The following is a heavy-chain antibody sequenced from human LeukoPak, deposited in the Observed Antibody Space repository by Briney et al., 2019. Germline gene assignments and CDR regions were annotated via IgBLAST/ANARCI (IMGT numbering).Heavy chain of an antibody. CDR2: IYYSGST. V-gene: IGHV4-39*07. Sequence: SETLSLTCTVSGGSISSSSYYWGWIRQPPGKGLEWIGSIYYSGSTYYNPSLKSRVTISVDTSKNQFSLKLSSVTAADTAVYYCARSGRAAAGTRFDYWGQGTLVTVSS. CDR1: GGSISSSSYY. D-gene: IGHD6-13*01. CDR3: ARSGRAAAGTRFDY. J-gene: IGHJ4*02.